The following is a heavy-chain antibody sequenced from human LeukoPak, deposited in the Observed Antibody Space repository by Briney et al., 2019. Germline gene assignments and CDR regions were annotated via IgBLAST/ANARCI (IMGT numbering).Heavy chain of an antibody. CDR1: GGSISSSNW. D-gene: IGHD2-21*02. Sequence: SETLSLTCAVSGGSISSSNWWSWVRQPPGKGLEWIGEIYHSGSTNYNPSLKSRVTISVDKSKNQFSLKLSSVTAADTAVYYCARDHRAVVVTADYYYYGMDVWGQGTTVTVSS. CDR3: ARDHRAVVVTADYYYYGMDV. J-gene: IGHJ6*02. CDR2: IYHSGST. V-gene: IGHV4-4*02.